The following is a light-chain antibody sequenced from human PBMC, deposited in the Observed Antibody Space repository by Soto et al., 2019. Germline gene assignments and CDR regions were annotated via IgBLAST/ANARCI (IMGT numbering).Light chain of an antibody. V-gene: IGKV3-20*01. CDR3: QQYGHSPYT. CDR2: GAS. CDR1: QTISRSY. J-gene: IGKJ2*01. Sequence: DIVLTQSPGTLPLSPGERATLSCRSSQTISRSYLAWYQQRPGQAPSLLIYGASSRATGIPDRFSGSGSGTDFTLTISRLEPEDFAVYYCQQYGHSPYTFGQGTKLEIK.